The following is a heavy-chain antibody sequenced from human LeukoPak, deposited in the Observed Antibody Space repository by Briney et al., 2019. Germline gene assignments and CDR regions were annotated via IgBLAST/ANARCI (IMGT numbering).Heavy chain of an antibody. CDR1: GGSISSYY. D-gene: IGHD3-16*01. J-gene: IGHJ3*02. CDR3: ARHSIGVSFGSVWYAFDI. V-gene: IGHV4-59*08. Sequence: SSETLSLTCTVSGGSISSYYWSWIRQPPGKGLEWIGYIYYSGTTNYNPSLKSRVTISVDTSKNQFSLKLTSVTAADTAMYYCARHSIGVSFGSVWYAFDIWGQGTMVTVSS. CDR2: IYYSGTT.